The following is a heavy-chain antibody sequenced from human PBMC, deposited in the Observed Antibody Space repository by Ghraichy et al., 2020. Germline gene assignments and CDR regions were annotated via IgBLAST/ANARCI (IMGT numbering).Heavy chain of an antibody. CDR2: IKSKTDGGTT. CDR1: GFTFSNAW. J-gene: IGHJ3*02. V-gene: IGHV3-15*01. CDR3: TTGSQRITMIVVAFDAFDI. Sequence: GGSLRLSCAASGFTFSNAWMSWVRQAPGKGLEWVGRIKSKTDGGTTDYAAPVKGRFTISRDDSKNTLYLQMNSLKTEDTAVYYCTTGSQRITMIVVAFDAFDIWGQGTMVTVSS. D-gene: IGHD3-22*01.